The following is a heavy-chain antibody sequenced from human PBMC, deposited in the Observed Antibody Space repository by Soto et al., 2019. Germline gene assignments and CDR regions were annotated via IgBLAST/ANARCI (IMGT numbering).Heavy chain of an antibody. CDR3: ASSGWERWRVWFDP. CDR1: GGSISSSSYY. V-gene: IGHV4-39*01. D-gene: IGHD6-19*01. CDR2: IYYSGSP. J-gene: IGHJ5*02. Sequence: QLQLQESGPGLVKPSETLSLTCTVSGGSISSSSYYWGWIRQPPGKGLEWIGRIYYSGSPYYNQSITSRVTISVDTSKNQFSLKLSSVTAEDTAVYYCASSGWERWRVWFDPWGQGTLVTVSS.